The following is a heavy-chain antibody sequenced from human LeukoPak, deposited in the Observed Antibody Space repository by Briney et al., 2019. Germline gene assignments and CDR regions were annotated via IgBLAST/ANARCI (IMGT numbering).Heavy chain of an antibody. CDR1: GFTFNTYE. V-gene: IGHV3-48*03. J-gene: IGHJ4*02. CDR3: ARGFRGTMASFDY. D-gene: IGHD1/OR15-1a*01. CDR2: ISSSGNTI. Sequence: GGSLRLSCAASGFTFNTYEMNWVRQAPGKGLEWVSYISSSGNTIYYADSVKGRFTISRDNAKNSLYLQMNSLRAEDTAVYYCARGFRGTMASFDYWGQGTLVTVSS.